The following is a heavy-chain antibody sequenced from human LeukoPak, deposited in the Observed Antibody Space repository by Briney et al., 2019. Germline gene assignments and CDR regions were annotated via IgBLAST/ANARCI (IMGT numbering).Heavy chain of an antibody. J-gene: IGHJ3*02. CDR2: ISSSSSYI. Sequence: PGGSLRLSCAASGFTFSSYSMNWVRQAPGKGLEWVSSISSSSSYIYYADSVKGRFTISRDNAKNSLYLQMNSLRAEDTAVYYCTTEPDYCSSTSCSLGAFDIWGQGTMVTVSS. V-gene: IGHV3-21*01. CDR1: GFTFSSYS. CDR3: TTEPDYCSSTSCSLGAFDI. D-gene: IGHD2-2*01.